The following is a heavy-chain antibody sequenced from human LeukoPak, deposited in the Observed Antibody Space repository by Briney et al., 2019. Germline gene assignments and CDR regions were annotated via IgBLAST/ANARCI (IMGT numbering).Heavy chain of an antibody. Sequence: GESLKISCKGSGYSFTSYWIGWVRQMPGKGLEWMGIIYPGDSDTRYSPSFQGQVTISADKSISTAYLQWSSLRAEDTAVYYCASLGEQWLVQYLHYWGQGTLVTVSS. D-gene: IGHD6-19*01. J-gene: IGHJ4*02. CDR3: ASLGEQWLVQYLHY. V-gene: IGHV5-51*01. CDR1: GYSFTSYW. CDR2: IYPGDSDT.